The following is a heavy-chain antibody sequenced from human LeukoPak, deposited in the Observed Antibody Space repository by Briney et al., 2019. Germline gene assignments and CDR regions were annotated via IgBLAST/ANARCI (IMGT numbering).Heavy chain of an antibody. D-gene: IGHD2-21*01. Sequence: KPSETLSLTCAVYGGSFSGYYWSWIRQPPGKGLEGIGEINHSGSTNYNPSLKSRVTISVDTSKNQFSLKLSSVTAADTAVYYCARGRLSDYWGQGTLVTVSS. J-gene: IGHJ4*02. CDR1: GGSFSGYY. V-gene: IGHV4-34*01. CDR3: ARGRLSDY. CDR2: INHSGST.